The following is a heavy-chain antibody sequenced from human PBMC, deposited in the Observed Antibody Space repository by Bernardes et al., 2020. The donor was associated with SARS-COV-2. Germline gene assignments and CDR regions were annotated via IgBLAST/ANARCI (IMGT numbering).Heavy chain of an antibody. D-gene: IGHD3-9*01. Sequence: SGPTLVKPTQTLTLTCTFSGFSLSTSGMYVSWIRQPPGKALEWLARIDWDDDKYYSTSLKTRLTISKDTSKNQVVLTMTNMDPVDTATYYCARINYDILIGDYASCDPWCEATRVTGSS. J-gene: IGHJ5*02. CDR2: IDWDDDK. CDR3: ARINYDILIGDYASCDP. CDR1: GFSLSTSGMY. V-gene: IGHV2-70*11.